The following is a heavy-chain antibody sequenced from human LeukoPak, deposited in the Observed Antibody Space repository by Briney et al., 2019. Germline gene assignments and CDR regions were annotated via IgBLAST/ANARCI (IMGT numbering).Heavy chain of an antibody. CDR2: ISAGNGNT. V-gene: IGHV1-3*01. CDR3: ARVEYSSSPDDY. J-gene: IGHJ4*02. D-gene: IGHD6-6*01. CDR1: GYTFTSYA. Sequence: ASVKVSCKASGYTFTSYAMHWVRQAPGQRLEWMGWISAGNGNTKYSQKFQGRVTITGDTSASTAYMELSSLRSEDTAVYYCARVEYSSSPDDYWGQGTLVTVSS.